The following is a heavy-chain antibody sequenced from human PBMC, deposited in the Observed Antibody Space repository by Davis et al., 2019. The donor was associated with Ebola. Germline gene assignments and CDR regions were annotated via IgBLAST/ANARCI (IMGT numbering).Heavy chain of an antibody. CDR1: GGSFSGYY. J-gene: IGHJ6*02. CDR2: INYSGST. V-gene: IGHV4-34*01. CDR3: ARGGGFGGYGMDV. Sequence: MPSEPLSLTSAVHGGSFSGYYWTWIRQPPGKGLEWIGEINYSGSTNYNPSLKSRVTISVDTSKNQFSLKLSSVTAADTAVYYCARGGGFGGYGMDVWGQGTTVTVSS. D-gene: IGHD3-10*01.